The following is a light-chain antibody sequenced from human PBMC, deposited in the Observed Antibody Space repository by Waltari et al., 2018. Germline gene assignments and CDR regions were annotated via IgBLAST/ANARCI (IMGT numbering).Light chain of an antibody. Sequence: PGTLSLSPGERATLSCRASQSVSSSYLAWYQQKPGQAPRLLIFGASSRATGIPDRFSGSGSGTDFTLTISRLEPEDFAVYYCQQFGASPSFGGGTKVEIK. CDR2: GAS. V-gene: IGKV3-20*01. CDR1: QSVSSSY. J-gene: IGKJ4*01. CDR3: QQFGASPS.